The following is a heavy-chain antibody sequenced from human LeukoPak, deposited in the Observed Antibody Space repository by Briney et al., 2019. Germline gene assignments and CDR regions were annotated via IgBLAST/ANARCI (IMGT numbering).Heavy chain of an antibody. J-gene: IGHJ4*02. CDR1: GFTFSSYG. D-gene: IGHD3-3*01. CDR3: ARDRAWNYFDY. CDR2: IWYDGSNK. V-gene: IGHV3-33*01. Sequence: PGGSLRLSCAASGFTFSSYGMHRVRQAPGKGLEWVAVIWYDGSNKYYADSVKGRFTISRDNSKNTLYLQMDSLRAEDTAVYYCARDRAWNYFDYWGQGTLVTVSS.